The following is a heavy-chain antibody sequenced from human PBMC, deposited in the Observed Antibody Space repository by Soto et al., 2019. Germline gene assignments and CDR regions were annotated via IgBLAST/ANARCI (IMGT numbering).Heavy chain of an antibody. D-gene: IGHD3-3*01. CDR2: IYYSGST. J-gene: IGHJ6*02. Sequence: SETLSLTCTVSGGSISSGDYYWSWIRQPPGKGLEWIGYIYYSGSTYYNPSLKSRVTISVDTSKNQFSLKLSSVTAADTAVYYCARDYYDFWSGNYGMDVWGQGTTVTVSS. V-gene: IGHV4-30-4*01. CDR3: ARDYYDFWSGNYGMDV. CDR1: GGSISSGDYY.